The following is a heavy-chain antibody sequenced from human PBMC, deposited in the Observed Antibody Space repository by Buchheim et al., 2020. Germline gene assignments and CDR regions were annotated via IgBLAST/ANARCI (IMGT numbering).Heavy chain of an antibody. Sequence: EVQLLESGGGLVQPGGSLRLSCAASGFTFSSYATSWVRQAPGKGLEWVSAISGSGGSTHYADSVKGRFTISRDNSKNTLYLQMNSLRAEDTAVYYCAKGSYGDHYYYYAMDVWGQGTT. CDR1: GFTFSSYA. CDR2: ISGSGGST. CDR3: AKGSYGDHYYYYAMDV. V-gene: IGHV3-23*01. D-gene: IGHD2-21*01. J-gene: IGHJ6*02.